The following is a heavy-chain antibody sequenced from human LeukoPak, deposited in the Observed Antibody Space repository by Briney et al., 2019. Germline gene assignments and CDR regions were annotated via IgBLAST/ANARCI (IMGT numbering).Heavy chain of an antibody. J-gene: IGHJ4*02. CDR1: GGSITSTNY. D-gene: IGHD6-13*01. CDR3: ARGYSSSWSMSFDY. Sequence: SGTLSLTCGVSGGSITSTNYWTWVRQPPGKGLEWIGEVNLQGSTNYNPSLMGRVAISVDMSENHISLQLTSVTAADTAVYYCARGYSSSWSMSFDYWGQGTLVTVSS. V-gene: IGHV4-4*02. CDR2: VNLQGST.